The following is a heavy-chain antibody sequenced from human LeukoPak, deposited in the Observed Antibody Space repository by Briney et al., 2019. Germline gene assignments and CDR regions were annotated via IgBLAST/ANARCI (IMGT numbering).Heavy chain of an antibody. CDR3: ARWTPYYYYMDI. CDR1: GFTVSSNY. CDR2: IKQDGSEK. J-gene: IGHJ6*03. D-gene: IGHD3/OR15-3a*01. V-gene: IGHV3-7*01. Sequence: PGGSLRLSCAASGFTVSSNYMSWVRQAPGKGLEWVANIKQDGSEKYYVDSVKGRFTISRDNAKNSLYLQMNSLRAEDTAVYYCARWTPYYYYMDIWGKGTTVTVSS.